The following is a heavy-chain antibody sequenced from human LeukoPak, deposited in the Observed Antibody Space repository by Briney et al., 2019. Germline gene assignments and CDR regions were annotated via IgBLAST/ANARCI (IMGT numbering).Heavy chain of an antibody. CDR1: GFTFSSYS. Sequence: GGSLRLSCAASGFTFSSYSMNWVRQAPGKGLEWVSSISSSSSYIYYADSVKGRFTISRDNAKNSLYLQMNSLRAEDTAVYYCARSWRELRDFDYWGQGTLVTVSS. J-gene: IGHJ4*02. V-gene: IGHV3-21*01. D-gene: IGHD1-26*01. CDR2: ISSSSSYI. CDR3: ARSWRELRDFDY.